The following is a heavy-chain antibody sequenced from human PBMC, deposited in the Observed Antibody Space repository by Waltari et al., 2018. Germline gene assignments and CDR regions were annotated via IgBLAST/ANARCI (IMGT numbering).Heavy chain of an antibody. D-gene: IGHD7-27*01. CDR2: IQSKDRGATT. J-gene: IGHJ4*02. Sequence: EVEMVESGGASVKPGESLRLSCVASGFTFTPAWLTWVRQAPGRGLEWIGRIQSKDRGATTDFAAPVKGRFSISRDDSRNTVSLQMNNLKAEDTAIYYCTTLDAPWGGWGQGTLVTVSS. V-gene: IGHV3-15*02. CDR1: GFTFTPAW. CDR3: TTLDAPWGG.